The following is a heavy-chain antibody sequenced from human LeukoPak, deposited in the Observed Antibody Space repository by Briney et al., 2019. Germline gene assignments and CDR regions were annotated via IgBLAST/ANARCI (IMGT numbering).Heavy chain of an antibody. CDR1: EFTVSANY. CDR3: AKGLALPRPHYFDY. Sequence: GGSLRLSCAASEFTVSANYMNWVRQAPGKGLEWVSVIYPGGDTYYADSVEGRFTISRDTSKNTLFLQMNGLGAEDTAIYYCAKGLALPRPHYFDYWGQGTLVTVSS. D-gene: IGHD6-13*01. V-gene: IGHV3-53*01. J-gene: IGHJ4*02. CDR2: IYPGGDT.